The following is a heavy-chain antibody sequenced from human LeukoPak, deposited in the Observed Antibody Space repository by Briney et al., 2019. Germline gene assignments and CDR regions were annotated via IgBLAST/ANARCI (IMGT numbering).Heavy chain of an antibody. CDR1: GFPFSSYG. Sequence: SGRSLSLSCAASGFPFSSYGMHWVRQAPGKGLEWVAVIWYDGSNKYYADSVKGRFTISRDNSKNTLYLQMNSLRAEDTAVYYCARDQVDGSGNYGMDVWGKGTTVTVSS. V-gene: IGHV3-33*01. CDR3: ARDQVDGSGNYGMDV. J-gene: IGHJ6*04. D-gene: IGHD3-10*01. CDR2: IWYDGSNK.